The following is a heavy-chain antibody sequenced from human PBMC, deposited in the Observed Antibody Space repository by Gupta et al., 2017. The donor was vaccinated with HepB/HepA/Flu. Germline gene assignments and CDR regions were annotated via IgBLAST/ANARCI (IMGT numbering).Heavy chain of an antibody. CDR3: ARAKETYYDFWSGYFPFDY. CDR1: GGTFSSNA. J-gene: IGHJ4*02. CDR2: CIPIFGTA. Sequence: QVQLVQSGAEVRKPGSSVKVSCKASGGTFSSNAISWVRQAPGQVLDWMGWCIPIFGTANFDQTVQGRVTITADESTSTSSMELSSLRSEDTAVYYCARAKETYYDFWSGYFPFDYWGQGTLVTVSS. D-gene: IGHD3-3*01. V-gene: IGHV1-69*01.